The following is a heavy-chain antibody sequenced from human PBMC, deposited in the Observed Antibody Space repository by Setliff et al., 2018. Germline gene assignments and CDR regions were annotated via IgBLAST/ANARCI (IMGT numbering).Heavy chain of an antibody. CDR1: GGTFNSFL. D-gene: IGHD6-13*01. V-gene: IGHV1-69*13. CDR3: ARALGGISAAGNNWLDS. J-gene: IGHJ5*01. CDR2: IIPLFGTT. Sequence: SVKVSCKNSGGTFNSFLVSWVRQAPGQGLEWMGGIIPLFGTTKYAQKFQDRITMTADESATTAYMELTSLRSEDTAVYYCARALGGISAAGNNWLDSWGQGTLVTVSS.